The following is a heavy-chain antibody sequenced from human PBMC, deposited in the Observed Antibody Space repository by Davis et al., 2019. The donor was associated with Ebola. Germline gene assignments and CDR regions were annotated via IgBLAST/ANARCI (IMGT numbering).Heavy chain of an antibody. CDR2: INHSGST. CDR1: GGSFSGYY. Sequence: SETLPLTCAVSGGSFSGYYWSWIRQPPGKGLEWIGEINHSGSTNYNPSLKSRVTISVDKSKNQFSLKLSSVTAADTAVYYCARDLEWLVSGGFDPWGQGTLVTVSS. CDR3: ARDLEWLVSGGFDP. V-gene: IGHV4-34*01. J-gene: IGHJ5*02. D-gene: IGHD6-19*01.